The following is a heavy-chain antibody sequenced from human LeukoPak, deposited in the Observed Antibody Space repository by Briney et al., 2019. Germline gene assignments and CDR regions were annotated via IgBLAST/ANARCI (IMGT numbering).Heavy chain of an antibody. CDR2: LKSKTDGGTT. Sequence: GGSLRLSCAASGFTFSNAWMNWVRQAPGKGLEWVGRLKSKTDGGTTEYTAPAKGRFTISRDESKNLLYLQMNSLKTEDTAVYYCTTGRRGAVFDYWGQGALVTVSS. CDR1: GFTFSNAW. CDR3: TTGRRGAVFDY. J-gene: IGHJ4*02. D-gene: IGHD6-19*01. V-gene: IGHV3-15*01.